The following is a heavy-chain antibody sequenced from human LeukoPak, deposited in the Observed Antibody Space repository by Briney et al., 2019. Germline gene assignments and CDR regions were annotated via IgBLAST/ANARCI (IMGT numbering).Heavy chain of an antibody. CDR3: VKLSSGSGSSFGFDS. CDR1: GFTFGSYA. CDR2: ISNGGVTT. J-gene: IGHJ4*02. Sequence: GGSLRLSCAASGFTFGSYAMSWVRQTPGKSLEWVSIISNGGVTTYYADSVRGRFTISRDNSKDLLYLQMDSLRAEDTAVYYCVKLSSGSGSSFGFDSWGLGTLVTVSP. D-gene: IGHD6-13*01. V-gene: IGHV3-23*01.